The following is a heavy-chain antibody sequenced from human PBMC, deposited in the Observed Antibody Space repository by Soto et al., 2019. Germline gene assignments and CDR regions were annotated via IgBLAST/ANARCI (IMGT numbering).Heavy chain of an antibody. CDR2: ISISSSDR. J-gene: IGHJ4*01. Sequence: GGSLRLSCAASGFTLRTYTMNWVRQAPGKGLEWVSSISISSSDRYYADSVRGRFTISRDNAKNALYLQMNSLRADDTAVYFCVRGMNPLFGGQGTLVTSPQ. V-gene: IGHV3-21*06. CDR1: GFTLRTYT. CDR3: VRGMNPLF.